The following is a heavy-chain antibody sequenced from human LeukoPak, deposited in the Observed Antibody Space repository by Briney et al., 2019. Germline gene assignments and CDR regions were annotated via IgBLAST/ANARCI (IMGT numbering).Heavy chain of an antibody. Sequence: PGGSLRLSCAASGFTVSSNYMSWVRQAPGKGLEWVSVIYSGGSTYYADSVKGRFTISGDNSKNTLYLQMNSLRAEDTAVYYCARDRPYYYDSSGDDAFDIWGQGTMVTVSS. CDR3: ARDRPYYYDSSGDDAFDI. J-gene: IGHJ3*02. D-gene: IGHD3-22*01. CDR1: GFTVSSNY. CDR2: IYSGGST. V-gene: IGHV3-53*01.